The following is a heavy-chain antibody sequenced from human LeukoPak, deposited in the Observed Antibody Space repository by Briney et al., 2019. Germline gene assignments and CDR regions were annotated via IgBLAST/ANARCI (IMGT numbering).Heavy chain of an antibody. V-gene: IGHV1-8*01. CDR1: GYTFTSYD. CDR2: MNPNSGNT. D-gene: IGHD3-9*01. CDR3: ARVHQHRYFDWLLSGGGQDWFDP. Sequence: GASVKVSCKASGYTFTSYDINWVRQATGQGLEWMGWMNPNSGNTGYAQKFQGRVTMTRNTSISTAYMELSSLRSEDTAVYYCARVHQHRYFDWLLSGGGQDWFDPWGQGTLVTVSS. J-gene: IGHJ5*02.